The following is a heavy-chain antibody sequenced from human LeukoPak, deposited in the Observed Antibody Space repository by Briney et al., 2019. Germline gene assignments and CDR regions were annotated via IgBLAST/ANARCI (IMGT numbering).Heavy chain of an antibody. J-gene: IGHJ5*02. CDR2: INGDGGAI. CDR3: VRDLPRTSGP. D-gene: IGHD3-10*01. CDR1: GFSFSTAW. Sequence: PGGSLRLSCVASGFSFSTAWMHWARHTPGKGLVWVPHINGDGGAINYADDVKGRFTISRDNAKSTLYLQMNSLRVEDTAVYYCVRDLPRTSGPWGQGTLVTVSS. V-gene: IGHV3-74*01.